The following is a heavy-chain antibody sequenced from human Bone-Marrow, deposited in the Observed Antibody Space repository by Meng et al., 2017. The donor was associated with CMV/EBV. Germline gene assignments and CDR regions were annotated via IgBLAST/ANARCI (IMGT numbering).Heavy chain of an antibody. Sequence: ASVKVSCKASGYTFTSYDINWVRQATGQGLEWMGWMNPNSGNTGYAQKFQGRVTITADKSTSTAYMELSSLRSEDTAVYYCARNWFGELDWFDPWGQGTLVTVSS. D-gene: IGHD3-10*01. CDR3: ARNWFGELDWFDP. CDR1: GYTFTSYD. V-gene: IGHV1-8*01. CDR2: MNPNSGNT. J-gene: IGHJ5*02.